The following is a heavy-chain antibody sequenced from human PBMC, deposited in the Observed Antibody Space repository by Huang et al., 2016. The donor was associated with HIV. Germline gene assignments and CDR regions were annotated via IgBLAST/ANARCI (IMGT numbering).Heavy chain of an antibody. J-gene: IGHJ4*02. V-gene: IGHV4-34*01. Sequence: QVQLQQWGARLLQPSETLSLTCAVYGGSFSDYYWSGVRQPPGKGLEWIGEINHSGSTNYKPSLKSRVTISIDTSKNQFSLKLNSGTAADTAVYYCARGGSPKVWGQGTLVTVSS. D-gene: IGHD1-26*01. CDR3: ARGGSPKV. CDR2: INHSGST. CDR1: GGSFSDYY.